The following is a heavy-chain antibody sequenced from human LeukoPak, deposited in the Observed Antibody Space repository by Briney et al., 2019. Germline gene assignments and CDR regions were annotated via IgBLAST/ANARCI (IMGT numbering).Heavy chain of an antibody. J-gene: IGHJ4*02. Sequence: PSETLSLTCTVSDDFIRRESWTWIRQPPGKGLEYIGYISYSGTTDYKPSLESRVTISRGPSKNQFSLSLTSVTAADMAVYYCAREYSSFDYWGQGTLVTVSS. V-gene: IGHV4-59*01. CDR2: ISYSGTT. CDR3: AREYSSFDY. D-gene: IGHD6-13*01. CDR1: DDFIRRES.